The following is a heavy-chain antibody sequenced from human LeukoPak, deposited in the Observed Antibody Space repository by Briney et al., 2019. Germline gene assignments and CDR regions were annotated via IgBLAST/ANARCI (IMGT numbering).Heavy chain of an antibody. CDR1: GYTFTSYG. CDR3: ARYCSSTNCYSYYYYYGMDV. Sequence: KVSCKASGYTFTSYGVIWVRQAPGQGLAWMGWISAYTGNTNYAQKFQGRVTMTTDTSTSTAYMEMRSLRSDDTAVYYCARYCSSTNCYSYYYYYGMDVWGQGTTVTVSS. J-gene: IGHJ6*02. CDR2: ISAYTGNT. V-gene: IGHV1-18*01. D-gene: IGHD2-2*02.